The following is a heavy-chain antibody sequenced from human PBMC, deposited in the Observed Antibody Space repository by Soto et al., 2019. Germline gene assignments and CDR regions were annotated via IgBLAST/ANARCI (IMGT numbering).Heavy chain of an antibody. Sequence: QVQLVESGGGVVQPGRSLRLSCAASGFTFSSYGMHWVRQAPGKGLEWVAVIWNDGSNKYYADSVKGRFTISRDNSKNALYLQMNSLRAEDTALYYCSGGRTPLMAASGIDYWGQGTLVTVCS. V-gene: IGHV3-33*01. J-gene: IGHJ4*02. CDR2: IWNDGSNK. CDR1: GFTFSSYG. CDR3: SGGRTPLMAASGIDY. D-gene: IGHD6-13*01.